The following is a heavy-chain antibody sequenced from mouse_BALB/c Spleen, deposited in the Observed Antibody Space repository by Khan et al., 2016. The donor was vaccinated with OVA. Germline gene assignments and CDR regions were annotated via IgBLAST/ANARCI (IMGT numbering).Heavy chain of an antibody. J-gene: IGHJ1*01. Sequence: QVQLKESGPGLVAPSQSLSITCTVSGFSLTSYDISWIRQPPGKGLEWLGVIWTGGGTNYNSAFMSRLSISKDNSTSQAFLKMNSLLTDDTATYDCVRRGHYYGSFYWYFDVWGAGTTVTVSS. CDR3: VRRGHYYGSFYWYFDV. D-gene: IGHD1-1*01. CDR1: GFSLTSYD. V-gene: IGHV2-9-2*01. CDR2: IWTGGGT.